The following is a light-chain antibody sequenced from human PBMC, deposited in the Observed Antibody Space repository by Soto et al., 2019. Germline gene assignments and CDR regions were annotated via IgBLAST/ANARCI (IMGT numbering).Light chain of an antibody. CDR3: QSYDSGLSGYV. Sequence: QSVLTQPPSVSGAPGQRVTISCTGSTSNIGAVHDVHWYQQLPGTAPRLLIYGNSNRPSGVPDRFSGSRSGTSASLAITGLQAEDEADYYCQSYDSGLSGYVFVTGTKLTVL. J-gene: IGLJ1*01. CDR2: GNS. CDR1: TSNIGAVHD. V-gene: IGLV1-40*01.